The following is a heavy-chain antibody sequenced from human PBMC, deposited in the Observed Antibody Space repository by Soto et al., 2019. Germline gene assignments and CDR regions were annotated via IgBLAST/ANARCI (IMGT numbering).Heavy chain of an antibody. J-gene: IGHJ6*02. D-gene: IGHD6-6*01. Sequence: TLSLTCTVSSGSISNYYWSWMRQSPGKRLEWIGYIYYSGSTNYNPFLESRVTISVDTSKNQFSLKLSSVTAADTAVYYCARDRISSIDYYYGMDVWGQGTTVTVSS. V-gene: IGHV4-59*12. CDR1: SGSISNYY. CDR2: IYYSGST. CDR3: ARDRISSIDYYYGMDV.